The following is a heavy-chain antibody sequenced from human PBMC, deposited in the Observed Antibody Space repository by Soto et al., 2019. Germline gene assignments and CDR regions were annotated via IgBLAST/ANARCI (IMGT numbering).Heavy chain of an antibody. V-gene: IGHV1-2*04. J-gene: IGHJ5*02. CDR2: INPNSGGT. Sequence: ASVKVSCKASGYTFTGYYMHWVRQAPGQGLEWMGWINPNSGGTNYAQKFQGWVTMTRDTSISTAYMELSRLRSDDTAVYYFARCSGSFHNWFDPWGQGTLVTVSS. D-gene: IGHD1-26*01. CDR1: GYTFTGYY. CDR3: ARCSGSFHNWFDP.